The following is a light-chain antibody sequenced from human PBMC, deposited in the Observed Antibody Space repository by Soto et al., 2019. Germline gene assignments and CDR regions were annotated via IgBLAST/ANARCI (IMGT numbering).Light chain of an antibody. CDR1: QSVSSK. V-gene: IGKV3D-15*01. CDR2: GAS. J-gene: IGKJ3*01. Sequence: ETVKTQSPATLSVSPLEIATLSFMASQSVSSKLAWYQQKPGQAPRLLIYGASTRATGIPDRFSGSDSASGTDFTLFISRLETEDCGVFYCQQNGRSPTFGPGTKVDI. CDR3: QQNGRSPT.